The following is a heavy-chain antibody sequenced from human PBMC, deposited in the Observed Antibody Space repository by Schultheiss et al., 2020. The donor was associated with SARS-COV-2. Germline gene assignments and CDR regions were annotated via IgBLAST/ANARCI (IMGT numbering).Heavy chain of an antibody. J-gene: IGHJ3*02. V-gene: IGHV4-34*01. Sequence: ESLKISCAASGFTFSSYWMNWVRQPPGKGLEWIGEINHSGSTNYNPSLKSRVTISVDTSKNQFSLKLSSVTAADTAVYYCARVEEGIAAAGTVPDAFDIWGQGTMVTVSS. CDR3: ARVEEGIAAAGTVPDAFDI. D-gene: IGHD6-13*01. CDR2: INHSGST. CDR1: GFTFSSYW.